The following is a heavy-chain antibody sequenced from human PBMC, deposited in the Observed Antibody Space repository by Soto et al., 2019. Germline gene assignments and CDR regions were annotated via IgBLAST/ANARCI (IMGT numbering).Heavy chain of an antibody. V-gene: IGHV1-69*01. D-gene: IGHD1-26*01. CDR2: IIPIFGTA. Sequence: QVQLVQSGAEVKKPGSSVKVSCKASGGTFSSYSINWVRQAPGQGLEWMGEIIPIFGTANYAQKIQGRGTITADESTRTAYMELSSLRSEDTAVYYCARDGGRHSGGIDYWGQGTLVTVSS. CDR3: ARDGGRHSGGIDY. J-gene: IGHJ4*02. CDR1: GGTFSSYS.